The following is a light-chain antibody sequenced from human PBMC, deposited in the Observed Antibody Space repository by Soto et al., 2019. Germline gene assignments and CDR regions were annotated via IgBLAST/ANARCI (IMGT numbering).Light chain of an antibody. V-gene: IGKV3-20*01. CDR1: QSVRSN. CDR3: HQYGSLPRT. Sequence: EVVMTQSPATLSVSPGERVTLSCRASQSVRSNLAWYQHKPGQAPRLLIYGASSRATGIPDRFSGSGSGADFTLTISRLEPEDFAVYYCHQYGSLPRTFGQGTKVDIK. J-gene: IGKJ1*01. CDR2: GAS.